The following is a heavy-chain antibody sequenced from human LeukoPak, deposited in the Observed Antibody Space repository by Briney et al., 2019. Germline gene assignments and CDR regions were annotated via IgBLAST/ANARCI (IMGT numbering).Heavy chain of an antibody. V-gene: IGHV3-33*01. CDR2: IWYDGSNK. Sequence: GGSLRLSCAASGFTFSSYGMHWVRQAPGKGLEWVAVIWYDGSNKYYADSVKGRFTISRDNAKNSLYLQMNSLRAEDTAVYYCARTAAYYDNSGLEDVWGQGTTVTVSS. CDR1: GFTFSSYG. J-gene: IGHJ6*02. CDR3: ARTAAYYDNSGLEDV. D-gene: IGHD3-22*01.